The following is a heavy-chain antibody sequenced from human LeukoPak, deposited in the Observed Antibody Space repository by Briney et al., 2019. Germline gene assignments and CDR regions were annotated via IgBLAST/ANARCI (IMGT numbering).Heavy chain of an antibody. D-gene: IGHD5-24*01. J-gene: IGHJ3*02. Sequence: PGRSLRLSCAASGFTFSSYGMHWVRQAPGKGLEWVAVISYDGSNKYYADSAKGRFTISRDNSKNTLYLQMNSLRAEDTAVYYCAKDYEDGYNQGAFDIWGQGTMVTVSS. CDR3: AKDYEDGYNQGAFDI. V-gene: IGHV3-30*18. CDR1: GFTFSSYG. CDR2: ISYDGSNK.